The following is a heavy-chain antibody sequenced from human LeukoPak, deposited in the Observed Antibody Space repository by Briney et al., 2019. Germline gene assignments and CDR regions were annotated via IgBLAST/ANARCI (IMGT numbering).Heavy chain of an antibody. CDR2: IDSDGSST. CDR3: ARDGEGGYPVDY. V-gene: IGHV3-74*01. CDR1: GFTFSRYW. Sequence: PGGSLRLSCAASGFTFSRYWMHWVRQAPGKGLVWVSRIDSDGSSTTYADSVKGQFTISRDNVKNTLYLQMNSLRAEDTAVYYCARDGEGGYPVDYWGQGTLVTVSS. D-gene: IGHD3-10*01. J-gene: IGHJ4*02.